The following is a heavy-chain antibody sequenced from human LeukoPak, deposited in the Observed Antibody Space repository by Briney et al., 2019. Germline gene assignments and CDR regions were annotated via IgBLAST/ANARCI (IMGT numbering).Heavy chain of an antibody. CDR3: ARAGYCSGGSCHTGAFDI. Sequence: ASVKVSCKASGYTFTSYGITWVRQAPGQGLEWMGWISPYNDNANYAQKPQGRVTMTTDTSTSTAYMELRSLRSDDTAVYYCARAGYCSGGSCHTGAFDIWGQGTVVTGSS. D-gene: IGHD2-15*01. J-gene: IGHJ3*02. CDR1: GYTFTSYG. CDR2: ISPYNDNA. V-gene: IGHV1-18*01.